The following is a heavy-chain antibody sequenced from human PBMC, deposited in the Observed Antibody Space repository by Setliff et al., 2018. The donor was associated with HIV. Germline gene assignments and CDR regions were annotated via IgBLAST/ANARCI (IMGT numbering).Heavy chain of an antibody. Sequence: SETLSLTCTVSGGSISSYYWSWIRQPAGKGLEWIGRIYTSGSTNYNPSLKSRVTMSVDTSKNQFPLKLSSVTAADTAVYYCARSFTYNFWSGLAGDAFDIWGQGTMVT. CDR3: ARSFTYNFWSGLAGDAFDI. CDR1: GGSISSYY. V-gene: IGHV4-4*07. D-gene: IGHD3-3*01. J-gene: IGHJ3*02. CDR2: IYTSGST.